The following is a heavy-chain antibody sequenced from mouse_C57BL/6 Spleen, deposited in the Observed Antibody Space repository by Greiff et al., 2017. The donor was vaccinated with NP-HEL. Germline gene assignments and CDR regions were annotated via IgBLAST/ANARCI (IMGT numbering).Heavy chain of an antibody. Sequence: QVQLQQPGAELVKPGASVKLSCKASGYTFTSYWMQWVKQRPGQGLEWIGEIDPSDSYTNYNQKFKGKATLTVDTSSSTAYMQLSSLTSEDSAVYYCARVITTVVPLDYWGQGTTLTVSS. D-gene: IGHD1-1*01. CDR1: GYTFTSYW. J-gene: IGHJ2*01. CDR2: IDPSDSYT. V-gene: IGHV1-50*01. CDR3: ARVITTVVPLDY.